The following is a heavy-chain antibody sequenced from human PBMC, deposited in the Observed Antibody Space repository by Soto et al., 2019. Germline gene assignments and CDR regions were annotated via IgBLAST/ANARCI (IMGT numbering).Heavy chain of an antibody. J-gene: IGHJ2*01. Sequence: EVHLLESGGGLVQPGGSLRLSCAASGFSFSTNAMTWVRQAPGKGLEWVSAISGTGGNTYYADSVKGRFTISRDNSKNTLYLQMNSLRAEDTAVYYCAKGADSSTWYIYWYFDLWGRGTLVTGSS. CDR3: AKGADSSTWYIYWYFDL. D-gene: IGHD6-13*01. V-gene: IGHV3-23*01. CDR1: GFSFSTNA. CDR2: ISGTGGNT.